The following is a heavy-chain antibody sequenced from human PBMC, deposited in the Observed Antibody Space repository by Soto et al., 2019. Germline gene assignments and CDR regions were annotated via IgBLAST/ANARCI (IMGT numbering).Heavy chain of an antibody. CDR2: ISGSGGST. J-gene: IGHJ4*02. V-gene: IGHV3-23*01. CDR1: GFTFSSYA. CDR3: AKLPDSSGWYRGSWYFDY. Sequence: GGSLRLSCAASGFTFSSYAMSWVRQAPGKGLEWVSAISGSGGSTYYADSVKGRFTISRDNSKNTLYLQMNSLRAEDTAVYYCAKLPDSSGWYRGSWYFDYWGQGTLVTVSS. D-gene: IGHD6-19*01.